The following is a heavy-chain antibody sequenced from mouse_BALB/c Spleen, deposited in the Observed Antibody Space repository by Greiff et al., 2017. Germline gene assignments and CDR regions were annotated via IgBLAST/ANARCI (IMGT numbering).Heavy chain of an antibody. D-gene: IGHD1-1*02. CDR2: INPSNGGT. CDR3: TGGNRYYYAMDY. J-gene: IGHJ4*01. V-gene: IGHV1S81*02. CDR1: GYTFTSYY. Sequence: QVQLQQSGAELVKPGASVKLSCKASGYTFTSYYMYWVKQRPGQGLEWIGEINPSNGGTNFNEKFKSKATLTVDKSSSTAYMQLSSLTSEDSAVYYCTGGNRYYYAMDYWGQGTSVTVSS.